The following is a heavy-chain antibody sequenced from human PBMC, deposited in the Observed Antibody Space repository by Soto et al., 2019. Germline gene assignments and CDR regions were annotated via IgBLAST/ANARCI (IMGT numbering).Heavy chain of an antibody. Sequence: GESLKISCKASGYSFTSYWIGWVRQMPGKGLEWMGIIYPGDSEIRYSLSFQGQVTLSADKSTSTAYLQWNSLKASDTAMYYCVRSHNGGWYMFDRWGQGIQVTVYS. J-gene: IGHJ5*02. V-gene: IGHV5-51*01. CDR2: IYPGDSEI. CDR1: GYSFTSYW. CDR3: VRSHNGGWYMFDR. D-gene: IGHD6-19*01.